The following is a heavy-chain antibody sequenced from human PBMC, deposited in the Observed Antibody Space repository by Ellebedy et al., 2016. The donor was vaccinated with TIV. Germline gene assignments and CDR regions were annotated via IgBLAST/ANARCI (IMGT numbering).Heavy chain of an antibody. Sequence: AASVKVSCKASGYKFTSDGISWVRQAPGQGLEWMGWISGYNGNTKYAQILQGRVTMTTDTSTTTAYMELRSLRSDDTAVYYWATGTDIVVVPAAMRRAGYYYYGMDVWGQGTTVTVSS. D-gene: IGHD2-2*01. CDR1: GYKFTSDG. J-gene: IGHJ6*02. V-gene: IGHV1-18*04. CDR3: ATGTDIVVVPAAMRRAGYYYYGMDV. CDR2: ISGYNGNT.